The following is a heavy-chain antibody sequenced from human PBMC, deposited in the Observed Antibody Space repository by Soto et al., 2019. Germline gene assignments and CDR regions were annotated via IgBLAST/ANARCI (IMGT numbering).Heavy chain of an antibody. D-gene: IGHD5-12*01. CDR3: AKDIVATYYYYYYTDV. CDR1: GFTFDDYA. CDR2: ISWNSGSI. Sequence: GGSLRLSCAASGFTFDDYAMHWVRQAPGKGLEWVSGISWNSGSIGYADSVKGRFTISRDNAKNSLYLQMNSLRAEDTALYYCAKDIVATYYYYYYTDVWGKGTTVTVSS. V-gene: IGHV3-9*01. J-gene: IGHJ6*03.